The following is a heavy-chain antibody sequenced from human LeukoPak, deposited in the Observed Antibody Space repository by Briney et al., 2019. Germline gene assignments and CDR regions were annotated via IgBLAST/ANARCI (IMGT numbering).Heavy chain of an antibody. V-gene: IGHV3-23*01. D-gene: IGHD3-22*01. CDR2: ISDNGGGT. Sequence: GGSLRLSCAASGFTFSDYAMSWVRQAPGKGLEWVSTISDNGGGTYYTDSVKGRFTISRDNSKNTLFLQMNSLRAEDSAVYYCAADRERDPSVYYLVGGQGTLITVSS. CDR3: AADRERDPSVYYLV. CDR1: GFTFSDYA. J-gene: IGHJ4*02.